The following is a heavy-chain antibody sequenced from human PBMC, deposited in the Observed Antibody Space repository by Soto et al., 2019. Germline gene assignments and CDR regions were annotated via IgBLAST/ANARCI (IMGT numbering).Heavy chain of an antibody. D-gene: IGHD5-18*01. V-gene: IGHV4-31*03. Sequence: QVQLQESGPGLVKPSQTLSLTCTVSGGSISSAAYYWSWILQHPGKDLEWIGYISHSGSTYYTPSLKSRVIISADTSKNQFSLNLNSVTAADTAVYYCAREYTYGSNFFDCWGQGALVTVSS. CDR2: ISHSGST. J-gene: IGHJ4*02. CDR3: AREYTYGSNFFDC. CDR1: GGSISSAAYY.